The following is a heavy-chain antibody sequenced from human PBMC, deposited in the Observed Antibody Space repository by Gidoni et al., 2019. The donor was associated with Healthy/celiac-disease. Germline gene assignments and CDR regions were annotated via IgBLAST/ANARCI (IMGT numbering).Heavy chain of an antibody. D-gene: IGHD3-10*01. J-gene: IGHJ5*02. CDR2: INHSGST. V-gene: IGHV4-34*01. Sequence: QVHLQQWGEGRLKPSETLSLTCAVYGASSGGYYGGWIRQPPGKGLEWIGEINHSGSTNYNPSLKSRVTISVDTSKNQFSLKLSSVTAADTAVYYCASRLTMVRGVSNWFDPWGQGTLVTVSS. CDR3: ASRLTMVRGVSNWFDP. CDR1: GASSGGYY.